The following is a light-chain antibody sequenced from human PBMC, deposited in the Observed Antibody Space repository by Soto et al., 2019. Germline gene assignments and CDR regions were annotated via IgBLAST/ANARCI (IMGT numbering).Light chain of an antibody. CDR3: NSYTTSSTLV. CDR1: SSDVGTYKY. J-gene: IGLJ1*01. Sequence: QSALTQPASVSGSPGQSITISCTGTSSDVGTYKYVSWYQQHPGKAPKLMIYDVSNRPSGVSNRFSGSKSVNTASLTISGLQAEDEADYYCNSYTTSSTLVFGTGTKVTVL. CDR2: DVS. V-gene: IGLV2-14*03.